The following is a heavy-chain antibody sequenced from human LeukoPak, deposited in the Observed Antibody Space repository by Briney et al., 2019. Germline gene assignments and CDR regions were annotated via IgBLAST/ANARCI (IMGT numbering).Heavy chain of an antibody. Sequence: GGSLRLSCAASGFTFSNAWMSWVRQAPGKGLEWVGRIKSKTDGRTTDYAAPVKGRFTISRGDSKNTLYLQMNSLKTEDTAVYYCTTDQDGSGSYYLYYYGMDVWGKGTTVTVSS. V-gene: IGHV3-15*01. CDR1: GFTFSNAW. D-gene: IGHD3-10*01. CDR2: IKSKTDGRTT. J-gene: IGHJ6*04. CDR3: TTDQDGSGSYYLYYYGMDV.